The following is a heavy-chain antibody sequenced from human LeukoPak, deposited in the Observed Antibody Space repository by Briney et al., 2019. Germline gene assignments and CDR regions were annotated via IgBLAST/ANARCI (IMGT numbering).Heavy chain of an antibody. Sequence: ASVKVSCKASGYTFTSYGISWVRQAPGQGLEWMGWISAYNGNTNYAQKLQGRATMTTDTSTSTAYMELRSLRSDDTAVYYCARDLAVLRYFDWYDLFDYWGQGTLVTVSS. J-gene: IGHJ4*02. D-gene: IGHD3-9*01. CDR2: ISAYNGNT. V-gene: IGHV1-18*01. CDR3: ARDLAVLRYFDWYDLFDY. CDR1: GYTFTSYG.